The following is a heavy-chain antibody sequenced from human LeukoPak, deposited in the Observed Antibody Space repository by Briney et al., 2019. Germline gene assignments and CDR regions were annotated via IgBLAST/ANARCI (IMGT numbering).Heavy chain of an antibody. Sequence: PGGSLRLSCAASGFTLSSYWMSWVRQAPGKGLEWVANIKQDGSEKYYVDSVKGRFTISRDNAKNSLYLQMNSLRAEDTAVYYCARDLPPLLLWFGELLLDGMDVWGQGTTVTVSS. CDR3: ARDLPPLLLWFGELLLDGMDV. CDR1: GFTLSSYW. V-gene: IGHV3-7*03. D-gene: IGHD3-10*01. J-gene: IGHJ6*02. CDR2: IKQDGSEK.